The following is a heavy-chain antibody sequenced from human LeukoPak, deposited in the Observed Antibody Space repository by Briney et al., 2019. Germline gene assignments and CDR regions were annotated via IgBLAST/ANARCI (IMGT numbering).Heavy chain of an antibody. J-gene: IGHJ4*02. Sequence: QPGGSLRLSCAASGFTFSSHAMSWVRQAPGKGLEGVSAISGSGGSTYYADSVKGRFTISRDNSKNTLYLQMNSLRAEDTAVYYCAKASRFYDFWSGSGLDYWGQGTLVTVSS. D-gene: IGHD3-3*01. CDR2: ISGSGGST. CDR3: AKASRFYDFWSGSGLDY. CDR1: GFTFSSHA. V-gene: IGHV3-23*01.